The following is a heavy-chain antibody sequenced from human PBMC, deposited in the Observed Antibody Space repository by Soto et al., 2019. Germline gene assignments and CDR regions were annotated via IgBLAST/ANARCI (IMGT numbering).Heavy chain of an antibody. Sequence: QVQLVESGGGVVQPGRSLRLSCEAAGFTFNKYAMDWVRQVPGKGLEWVALIAYDSSDKKYADSVKGRFTISRDNAKDTLFLHLNNLRPEDTALYYCARPLEWFGDDALDLWGRGTMVIVSS. J-gene: IGHJ3*01. CDR3: ARPLEWFGDDALDL. V-gene: IGHV3-30-3*01. D-gene: IGHD3-10*01. CDR1: GFTFNKYA. CDR2: IAYDSSDK.